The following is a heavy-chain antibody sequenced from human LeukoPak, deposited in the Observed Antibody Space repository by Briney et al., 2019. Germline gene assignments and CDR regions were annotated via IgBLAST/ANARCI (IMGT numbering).Heavy chain of an antibody. CDR3: ARDVPHDY. CDR2: IKQDGSEE. CDR1: RFTFSSYS. V-gene: IGHV3-7*03. Sequence: GGSLRLSCAASRFTFSSYSMNWVRQAPGKGLEWVANIKQDGSEEYYVDSVKGRFTISTDNAKNSLYLQMNSLRAEDTALYYCARDVPHDYWGQGTLVTVSS. D-gene: IGHD3-10*02. J-gene: IGHJ4*02.